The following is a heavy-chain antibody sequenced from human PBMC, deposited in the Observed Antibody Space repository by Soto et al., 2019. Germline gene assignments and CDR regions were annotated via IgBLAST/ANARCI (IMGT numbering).Heavy chain of an antibody. D-gene: IGHD6-6*01. CDR2: TYYRSKWYN. V-gene: IGHV6-1*01. Sequence: PSQTLSLTFAISGDSVSSNSAAWNWIRQSPSRGLEWLGRTYYRSKWYNDYAVSVKSRITVNPDTSKNQFSLQLNSVTPEDTAVYYCARVKDGSSPGGDWFDPWGQGTLVTVSS. CDR3: ARVKDGSSPGGDWFDP. J-gene: IGHJ5*02. CDR1: GDSVSSNSAA.